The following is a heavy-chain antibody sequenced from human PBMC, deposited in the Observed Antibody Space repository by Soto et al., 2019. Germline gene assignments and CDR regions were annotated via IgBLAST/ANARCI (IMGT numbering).Heavy chain of an antibody. CDR3: ARASVLRFLEWLPFS. CDR1: GYTFTSYA. CDR2: INAGNGNT. D-gene: IGHD3-3*01. V-gene: IGHV1-3*01. Sequence: RASVKVSCKASGYTFTSYAVHWVRQAPGQRLEWMGWINAGNGNTKYSQKFQGRVTITRDTSASTAYMELSSLRSEDTAVYYCARASVLRFLEWLPFSWGQGTLVTVSS. J-gene: IGHJ5*02.